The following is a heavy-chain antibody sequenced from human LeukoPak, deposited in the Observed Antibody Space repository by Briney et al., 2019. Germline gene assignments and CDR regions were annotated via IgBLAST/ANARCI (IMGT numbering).Heavy chain of an antibody. CDR2: MAPRDDGA. CDR1: GYSFSNYH. V-gene: IGHV1-46*01. D-gene: IGHD1-26*01. CDR3: AREVRTGIGATDY. J-gene: IGHJ4*02. Sequence: ASVKLSCKTSGYSFSNYHVHWVRQAPGKGLEWVGIMAPRDDGAHYAQKFQGRVTMTRDTSTSTLYMDLSSLRPEDTAVYYCAREVRTGIGATDYWGQGTLVTVSS.